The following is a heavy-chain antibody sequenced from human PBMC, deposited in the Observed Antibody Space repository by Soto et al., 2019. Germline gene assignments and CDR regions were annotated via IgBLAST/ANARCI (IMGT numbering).Heavy chain of an antibody. CDR1: GFTFSSYS. CDR2: ISSSSSYI. Sequence: EVQLVESGGGLVKPGGSLRLSCAASGFTFSSYSMNWVRQAPGKGLEWVSSISSSSSYIYYADSVKGRFTISRDNAKNSLYLQMNSLGAEDTDVYYGARDGEKAANGDYWGQGTLVTVSS. D-gene: IGHD2-15*01. CDR3: ARDGEKAANGDY. V-gene: IGHV3-21*01. J-gene: IGHJ4*02.